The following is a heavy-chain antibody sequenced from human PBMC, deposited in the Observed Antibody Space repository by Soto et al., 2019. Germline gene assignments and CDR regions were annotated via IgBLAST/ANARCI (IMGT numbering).Heavy chain of an antibody. CDR1: GFTFSSYG. J-gene: IGHJ4*02. CDR3: ARIKSTIWAEGEDY. V-gene: IGHV3-33*01. Sequence: GGSLRLSCAASGFTFSSYGMHWVRQAPGKGLEWVALIWYDGSNKNYADSVKGRFTISRDNSRNTLYLQMNSLSAEDTAVYYCARIKSTIWAEGEDYWGQGTLVTVSS. D-gene: IGHD3-16*01. CDR2: IWYDGSNK.